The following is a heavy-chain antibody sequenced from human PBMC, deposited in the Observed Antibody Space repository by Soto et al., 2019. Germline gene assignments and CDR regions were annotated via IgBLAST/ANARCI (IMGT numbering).Heavy chain of an antibody. Sequence: QVQLVQSGAEVKKPGASVKVSCKASGYTFTSYGISWVRQAPGQGLEWMGWISAYNGNTNYAQKLQGRVTMTTDTSTSTAYMELRSLRSDDTAVYYCARDPVWFGELFRSSAQKNWFDPWGQGTLVTVSS. V-gene: IGHV1-18*01. CDR3: ARDPVWFGELFRSSAQKNWFDP. J-gene: IGHJ5*02. D-gene: IGHD3-10*01. CDR2: ISAYNGNT. CDR1: GYTFTSYG.